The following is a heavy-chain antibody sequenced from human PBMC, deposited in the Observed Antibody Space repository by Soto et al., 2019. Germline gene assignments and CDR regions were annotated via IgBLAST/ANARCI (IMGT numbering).Heavy chain of an antibody. CDR2: ISSSSSYT. Sequence: GSLRLSCAASGFTFSDYYMSWIRQAPGKGLEWVSYISSSSSYTNYADSVKGRFTISRDNAKNSLYLQMNSLRAEDTAVYYCARGYYDILTGPNYDYWGQGTLVTVSS. V-gene: IGHV3-11*03. D-gene: IGHD3-9*01. J-gene: IGHJ4*02. CDR1: GFTFSDYY. CDR3: ARGYYDILTGPNYDY.